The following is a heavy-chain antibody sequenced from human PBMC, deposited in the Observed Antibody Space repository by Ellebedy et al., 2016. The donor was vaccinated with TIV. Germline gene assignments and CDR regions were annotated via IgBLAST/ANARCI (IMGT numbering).Heavy chain of an antibody. J-gene: IGHJ4*02. CDR3: ARYAGSYADY. Sequence: ASVKVSCKASGYTLTTYGIGWVRQAPGQGLEWMGWISGYTGNTNYARKFMGRVLMTTDTSTNTAYMELRTFTTDDTAMFYCARYAGSYADYWGQGTLVTVSS. CDR1: GYTLTTYG. V-gene: IGHV1-18*01. CDR2: ISGYTGNT. D-gene: IGHD1-26*01.